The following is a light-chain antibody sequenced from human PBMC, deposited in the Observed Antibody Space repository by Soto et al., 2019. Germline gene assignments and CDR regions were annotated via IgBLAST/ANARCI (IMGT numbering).Light chain of an antibody. J-gene: IGLJ1*01. Sequence: QSVLTQPASVSGSAGRSITSSCTGTSSDVGGYNLVTWYQQHPGKSPELMIYEGSKRPSGVSPRFSGSKSGNTASLTISGLQAEDEADYSCCSYAGNGTFVFGTGTKVTVL. CDR3: CSYAGNGTFV. CDR1: SSDVGGYNL. V-gene: IGLV2-23*01. CDR2: EGS.